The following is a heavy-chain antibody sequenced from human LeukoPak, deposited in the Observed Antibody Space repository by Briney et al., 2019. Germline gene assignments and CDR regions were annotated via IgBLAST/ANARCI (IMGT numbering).Heavy chain of an antibody. Sequence: GGSLKLSCAASGFTFSSDGIHWVRHSPGKGLEWVANINHDGSSKYYGVSVKGRFTISRDNSKNTLYLQLNSLRPEDTAVYYCTKGLREDSFCFHYWGQGTLVTVSS. CDR1: GFTFSSDG. J-gene: IGHJ4*02. V-gene: IGHV3-30*02. CDR2: INHDGSSK. CDR3: TKGLREDSFCFHY. D-gene: IGHD3-3*01.